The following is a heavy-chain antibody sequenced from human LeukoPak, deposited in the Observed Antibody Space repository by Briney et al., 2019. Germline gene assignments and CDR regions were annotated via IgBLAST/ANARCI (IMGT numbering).Heavy chain of an antibody. D-gene: IGHD2-2*01. CDR1: GGSISSYY. V-gene: IGHV4-59*12. CDR3: ARELSRFQGIDP. J-gene: IGHJ5*02. Sequence: SETLSLTCTVSGGSISSYYWSWIRQPPVKELEWIGYIYYSGSTNYNPSLKSRVTISVDTSKNQFSLKLSSVTAADTAVYYCARELSRFQGIDPWGQGTLVTVSS. CDR2: IYYSGST.